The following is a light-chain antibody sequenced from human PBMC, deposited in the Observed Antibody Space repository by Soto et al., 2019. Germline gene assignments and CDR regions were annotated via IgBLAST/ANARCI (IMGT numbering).Light chain of an antibody. Sequence: EIVLTQSPGTLSLSPGERATLSCSASQSVSSSYLAWYQQKPGQAPRLLIYGASSRATGIPDRFSGSGSGTAFTLTISRLEPEDFAVYYCQQYDSSPPITFGQGTRLEIK. CDR3: QQYDSSPPIT. V-gene: IGKV3-20*01. CDR1: QSVSSSY. J-gene: IGKJ5*01. CDR2: GAS.